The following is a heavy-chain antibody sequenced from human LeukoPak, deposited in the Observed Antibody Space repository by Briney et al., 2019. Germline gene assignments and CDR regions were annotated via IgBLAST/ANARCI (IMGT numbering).Heavy chain of an antibody. V-gene: IGHV3-30*04. CDR1: GFTFSSYA. Sequence: GGSLRLSCAASGFTFSSYAMHWVRQAPGKGLEWVAVISYDGSNKYYADSVKGRFTISRDNSKNTLYLQMNSLRAEDTAVYYCARDEKQWLPRDAFDIWGQGTMVTVSS. D-gene: IGHD6-19*01. CDR3: ARDEKQWLPRDAFDI. CDR2: ISYDGSNK. J-gene: IGHJ3*02.